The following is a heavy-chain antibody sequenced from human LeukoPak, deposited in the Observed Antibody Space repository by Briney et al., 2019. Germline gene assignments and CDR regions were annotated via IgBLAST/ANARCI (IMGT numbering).Heavy chain of an antibody. J-gene: IGHJ5*02. CDR3: ARATAAGNNWFDP. Sequence: ASVKVSCKAFGYTFTSNYMHWVRQAPGQGLEWMGVISPSGGSTTYAQKFQGRVTMTRDTSISTAYMELSRLRSDDTAVYYCARATAAGNNWFDPWGQGTLVTVSS. V-gene: IGHV1-2*02. CDR1: GYTFTSNY. D-gene: IGHD6-13*01. CDR2: ISPSGGST.